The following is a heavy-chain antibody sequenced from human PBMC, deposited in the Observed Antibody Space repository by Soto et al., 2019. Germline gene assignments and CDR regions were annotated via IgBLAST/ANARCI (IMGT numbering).Heavy chain of an antibody. CDR1: GGTFSSYA. D-gene: IGHD3-9*01. CDR3: ASHTYYDILTGYGNYYYYYGMDV. Sequence: GASVKVSCKASGGTFSSYAISWVRQAPGQGLEWMGGIIPIFGTANYAQKFQGRVTITADESTSTAYMELSSLRSEDTAVYYCASHTYYDILTGYGNYYYYYGMDVWGQGTTVTVSS. V-gene: IGHV1-69*13. CDR2: IIPIFGTA. J-gene: IGHJ6*02.